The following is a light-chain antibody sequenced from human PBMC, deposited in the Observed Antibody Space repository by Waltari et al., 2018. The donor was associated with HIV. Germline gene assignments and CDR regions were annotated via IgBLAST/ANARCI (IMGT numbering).Light chain of an antibody. CDR3: SSYTSRDTFV. V-gene: IGLV2-14*01. J-gene: IGLJ1*01. CDR1: RGDVGTYNY. CDR2: EVS. Sequence: QSALTQPAAVSGSPGQSITISCTGARGDVGTYNYVSWYQQLPGKAPKPIIYEVSNRPSGLSNRFSGAKSGNTASLTISGLQAEDEGYYYCSSYTSRDTFVFGTGTEVTVL.